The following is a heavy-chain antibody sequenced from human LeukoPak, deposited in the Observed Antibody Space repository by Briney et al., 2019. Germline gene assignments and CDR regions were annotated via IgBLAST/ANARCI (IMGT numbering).Heavy chain of an antibody. Sequence: GGSLRLSCAASGFTFNTYWMHWVRQAPGTGLVWVSRINGDGSSTSYADFVKGRFTISRDNAKNTLYLQMNSLRAEETAIYYCARDKGYSIDQWGQGTLVTVSS. CDR2: INGDGSST. J-gene: IGHJ5*02. D-gene: IGHD5-18*01. V-gene: IGHV3-74*01. CDR3: ARDKGYSIDQ. CDR1: GFTFNTYW.